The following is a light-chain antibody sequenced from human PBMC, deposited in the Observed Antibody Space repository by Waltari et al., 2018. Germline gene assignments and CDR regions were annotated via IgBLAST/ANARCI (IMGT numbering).Light chain of an antibody. Sequence: QSALTQPASVSGSPGQTITISCTGTSSDFGTYNLVPWYQQHPGKAPTLMIYEDIKRPSGVSHRFSGSKSGNTASLTISGLQAEDEADYYCCSYAPTNSYVFGTGTKVTVL. CDR3: CSYAPTNSYV. J-gene: IGLJ1*01. CDR2: EDI. V-gene: IGLV2-23*01. CDR1: SSDFGTYNL.